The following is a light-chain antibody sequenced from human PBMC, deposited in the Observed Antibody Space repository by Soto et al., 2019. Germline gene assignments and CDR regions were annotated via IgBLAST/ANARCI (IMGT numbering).Light chain of an antibody. CDR1: QSVSSSY. V-gene: IGKV3D-15*01. CDR2: GAS. J-gene: IGKJ1*01. CDR3: QQNNNWPPWT. Sequence: EIVLTQSPATLSVSPGERATLSCMASQSVSSSYLAWYQQKPGQAPRLLIYGASSRATGIPDRFSGSGSGTDFTLNISSLQSEDFAVYYCQQNNNWPPWTFGQGNKVDI.